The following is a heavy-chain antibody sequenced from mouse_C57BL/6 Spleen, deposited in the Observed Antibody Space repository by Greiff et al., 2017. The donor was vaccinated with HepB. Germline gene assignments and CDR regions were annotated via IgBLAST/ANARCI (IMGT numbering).Heavy chain of an antibody. CDR1: GYSFTGYY. Sequence: EVQLQQSGPELVKPGASVKISCKASGYSFTGYYMNWVKQSPEKSLEWIGEINPSTGGTTYNQKFKAKATLTVDKSSSTAYMQLKSLTSEDSAVYYCARNGFAYWGQEALVTLSA. CDR2: INPSTGGT. V-gene: IGHV1-42*01. CDR3: ARNGFAY. J-gene: IGHJ3*01.